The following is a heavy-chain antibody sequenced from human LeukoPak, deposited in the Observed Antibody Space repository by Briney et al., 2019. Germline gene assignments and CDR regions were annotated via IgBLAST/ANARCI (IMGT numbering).Heavy chain of an antibody. Sequence: PGGSLRLSCAASGFTFSDYYMSWIRQAPGKGLEWISYISSSGSTIYYADSEKGRFTISRDNARNSLYLQMNSLRAEDTAVYYCARERAIASLRPYYFDYWGQGTLVTVSS. V-gene: IGHV3-11*01. J-gene: IGHJ4*02. CDR2: ISSSGSTI. CDR3: ARERAIASLRPYYFDY. D-gene: IGHD6-6*01. CDR1: GFTFSDYY.